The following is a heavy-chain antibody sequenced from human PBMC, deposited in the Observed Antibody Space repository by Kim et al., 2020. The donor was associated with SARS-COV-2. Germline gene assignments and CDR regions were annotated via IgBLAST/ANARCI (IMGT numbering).Heavy chain of an antibody. CDR3: ARDRRYSLDY. CDR2: IKEDGSEK. D-gene: IGHD2-15*01. CDR1: RFTFSINW. J-gene: IGHJ4*02. V-gene: IGHV3-7*01. Sequence: GGSLRLSWVGSRFTFSINWMSWVRQSPGKGLEWVAKIKEDGSEKYYGYSVEGRFTISRDNAKNSLFLQMNSLSAEDTAVYYCARDRRYSLDYWGQGTLVTVSS.